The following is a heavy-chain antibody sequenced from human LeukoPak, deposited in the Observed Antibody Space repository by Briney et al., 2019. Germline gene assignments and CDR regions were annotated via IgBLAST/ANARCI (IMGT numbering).Heavy chain of an antibody. J-gene: IGHJ6*02. Sequence: GGSLRLSCAASGFTFSSYAMHWIRQAPGKGLEWVAVISYDGSNKYYADSVKGRFTISRDNSKNTLYLQMNSLRAEDTAVYYCARAPYCSSTSCSGMDVWGQGTTVTVSS. CDR3: ARAPYCSSTSCSGMDV. D-gene: IGHD2-2*01. CDR2: ISYDGSNK. V-gene: IGHV3-30-3*01. CDR1: GFTFSSYA.